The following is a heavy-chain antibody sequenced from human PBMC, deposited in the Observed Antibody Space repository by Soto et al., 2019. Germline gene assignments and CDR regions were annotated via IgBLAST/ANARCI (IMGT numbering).Heavy chain of an antibody. CDR2: ISYDGSNK. D-gene: IGHD3-22*01. J-gene: IGHJ4*02. CDR1: GFTFSSYA. CDR3: ARDSIVVVITMSLY. Sequence: GGSLRLSCAASGFTFSSYAMHWVRQAPGKGLEWVAVISYDGSNKYYADSVKGRFTISRDNSKNTLYLQMNSLRAEDTAVYYCARDSIVVVITMSLYWGQGTLVTVSS. V-gene: IGHV3-30-3*01.